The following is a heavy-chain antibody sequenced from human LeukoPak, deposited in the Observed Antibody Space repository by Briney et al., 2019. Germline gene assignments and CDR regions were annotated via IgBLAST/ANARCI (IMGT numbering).Heavy chain of an antibody. CDR2: IYYSGST. CDR3: ASHGIQLGPFDP. V-gene: IGHV4-39*01. CDR1: GGSISSSSYY. J-gene: IGHJ5*02. Sequence: SETLSLTCTVSGGSISSSSYYSGWIRQHPGKGLEWLRSIYYSGSTYYNPSLKSLVTISVDTSKTQFSLKMSSVTAADTAVYYCASHGIQLGPFDPWGQGTLVTVSS. D-gene: IGHD5-18*01.